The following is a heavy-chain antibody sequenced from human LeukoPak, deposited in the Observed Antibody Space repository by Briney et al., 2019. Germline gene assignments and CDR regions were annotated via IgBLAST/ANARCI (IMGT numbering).Heavy chain of an antibody. D-gene: IGHD5-12*01. CDR2: IIPIFGTA. Sequence: ASVKVSCKASGGTFSSYAISWVRQAPGQGLEWMGGIIPIFGTANYAQKFQGRVTITADESTSTAHMELSSLRSEDTAVYYCARDLEYSGYDFGYWGQGTLVTVSS. V-gene: IGHV1-69*13. CDR3: ARDLEYSGYDFGY. J-gene: IGHJ4*02. CDR1: GGTFSSYA.